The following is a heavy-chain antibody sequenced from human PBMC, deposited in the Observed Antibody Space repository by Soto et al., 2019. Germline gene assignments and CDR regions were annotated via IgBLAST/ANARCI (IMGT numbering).Heavy chain of an antibody. CDR3: ARVNCSGGSCRSQDYYYYGMDV. V-gene: IGHV1-69*01. CDR1: GGTFSSYA. Sequence: QVQLVQSGAEVKKPGSSVKVSCKASGGTFSSYAISWVRQAPGQGLEWMGGIIPIFGTANYAQKFQGRVTITADESTSTAYMELSSLRSEDTAVYYCARVNCSGGSCRSQDYYYYGMDVWGQGATVTVSS. J-gene: IGHJ6*02. D-gene: IGHD2-15*01. CDR2: IIPIFGTA.